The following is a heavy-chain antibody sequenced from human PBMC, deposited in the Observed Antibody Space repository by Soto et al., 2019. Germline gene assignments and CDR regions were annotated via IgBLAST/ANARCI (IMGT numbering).Heavy chain of an antibody. Sequence: ASVKVSCKASGYTFTKFHLHWVRLAPGQGLEWMGMIAPSGGSTSYAQKFQGRVTMTRDTSTSTVYMELSSLRSEDTAVYYCARGPIAMYYFAHWVLGTLVTVSS. J-gene: IGHJ4*02. CDR2: IAPSGGST. V-gene: IGHV1-46*01. D-gene: IGHD2-21*01. CDR1: GYTFTKFH. CDR3: ARGPIAMYYFAH.